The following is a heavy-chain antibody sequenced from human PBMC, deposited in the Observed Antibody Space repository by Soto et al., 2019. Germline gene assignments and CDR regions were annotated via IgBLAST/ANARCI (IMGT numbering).Heavy chain of an antibody. D-gene: IGHD6-6*01. J-gene: IGHJ6*02. CDR2: ISYDGSNK. CDR1: GFTISSYG. CDR3: AKDLLRPVRAYGMDV. V-gene: IGHV3-30*18. Sequence: QVQLVESGGGVVQPGRSLRLSCAASGFTISSYGMHWVRQAPGKGLEWVAVISYDGSNKYYADSVKGRFTISRDNSKNTLYLQMNSLRVEDTAVYYCAKDLLRPVRAYGMDVWGQGTTVTVSS.